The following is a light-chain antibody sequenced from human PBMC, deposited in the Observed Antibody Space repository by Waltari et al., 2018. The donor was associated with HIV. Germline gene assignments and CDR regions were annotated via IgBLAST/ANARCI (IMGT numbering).Light chain of an antibody. J-gene: IGKJ1*01. Sequence: DIVMTQSPDSLAVLMGERDTINCKSSQSVLYSSNNKNYLAWYQQKPGQPPKLLIYWASTRESGVPDRFSGSGSGTDFTLTISSLQAEDVAVYYCQQYYSTPWTFGQGTKVEIK. CDR1: QSVLYSSNNKNY. V-gene: IGKV4-1*01. CDR3: QQYYSTPWT. CDR2: WAS.